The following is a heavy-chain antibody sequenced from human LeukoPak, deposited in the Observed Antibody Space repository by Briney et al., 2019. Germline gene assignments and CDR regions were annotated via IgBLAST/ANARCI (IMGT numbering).Heavy chain of an antibody. CDR1: GDSVSTNTAA. J-gene: IGHJ3*02. D-gene: IGHD6-13*01. CDR3: AREPIIAAAGRYYAEGVAAFDI. V-gene: IGHV6-1*01. CDR2: TYYRSKWYN. Sequence: SQTLSLTCAISGDSVSTNTAAWNWIRQSPSRGLEWLGRTYYRSKWYNDYAVSVKSRISINPDTSKNQFSLQLSSVTAADTAVYYCAREPIIAAAGRYYAEGVAAFDIWGQGTMVTVSS.